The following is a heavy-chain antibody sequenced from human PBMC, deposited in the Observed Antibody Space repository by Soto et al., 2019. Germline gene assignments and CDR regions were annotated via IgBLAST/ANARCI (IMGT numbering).Heavy chain of an antibody. CDR3: ARYSYGSYYFDY. J-gene: IGHJ4*02. CDR2: ISSSSTYI. D-gene: IGHD5-18*01. Sequence: EVQLVESGGGLVKPGGSLRLSCAASGFTFSSYSMNWVRQAPGKGLEWVSSISSSSTYIYYADSVKGRFTISRDNAKNSLYLQMNSLRAEDTAVYYCARYSYGSYYFDYWGQGTLVTVSS. CDR1: GFTFSSYS. V-gene: IGHV3-21*01.